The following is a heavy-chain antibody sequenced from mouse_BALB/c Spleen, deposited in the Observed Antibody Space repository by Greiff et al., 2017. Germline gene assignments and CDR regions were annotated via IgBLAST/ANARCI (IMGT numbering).Heavy chain of an antibody. J-gene: IGHJ4*01. D-gene: IGHD2-1*01. CDR2: IYPGSGST. Sequence: VQLQESGPELVKPGASVKMSCKASGYTFTDYVISWVKQRTGQGLEWIGEIYPGSGSTYYNEKFKGKATLTADKSSNTAYMQLSSLTSEDSAVYFCARGVYYGNWMDYWGQGTSVTVSS. CDR3: ARGVYYGNWMDY. CDR1: GYTFTDYV. V-gene: IGHV1-77*01.